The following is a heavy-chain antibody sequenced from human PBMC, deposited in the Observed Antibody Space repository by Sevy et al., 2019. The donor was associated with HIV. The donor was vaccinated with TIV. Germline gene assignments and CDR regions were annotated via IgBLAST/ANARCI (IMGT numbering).Heavy chain of an antibody. V-gene: IGHV3-21*01. CDR2: ISSSSSYI. J-gene: IGHJ6*02. CDR1: GFTFSSYS. Sequence: GGSLRLSCAASGFTFSSYSMNWVRQAPGKGLEWVSSISSSSSYIYFADSMKGRFTISRDNAKNSLYLQMNSLRAGDTAVYYCARDRGGIVVVGYYYGMDVWGQGTTVTVSS. D-gene: IGHD2-15*01. CDR3: ARDRGGIVVVGYYYGMDV.